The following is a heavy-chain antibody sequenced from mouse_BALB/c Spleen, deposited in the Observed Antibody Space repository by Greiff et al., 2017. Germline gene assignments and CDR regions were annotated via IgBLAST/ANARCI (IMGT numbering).Heavy chain of an antibody. CDR1: GFTFSSFG. V-gene: IGHV5-17*02. Sequence: EVKLMESGGGLVQPGGSRKLSCAASGFTFSSFGMHWVRQAPEKGLEWVAYISSGSSTIYYADTVKGRFTISRDNPKNTLFLQMTRLRSEDTAMYYCARRGDYYAMDYWGQGTSVTVSS. CDR3: ARRGDYYAMDY. J-gene: IGHJ4*01. CDR2: ISSGSSTI.